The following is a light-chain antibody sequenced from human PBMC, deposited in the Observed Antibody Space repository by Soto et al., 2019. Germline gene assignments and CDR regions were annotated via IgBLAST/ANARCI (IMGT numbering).Light chain of an antibody. J-gene: IGLJ2*01. CDR3: SSYTSSSTVV. CDR2: DVS. Sequence: QSALTQPASVSGSPGQSITISCTGTSSDVGGYNYVSWYQQHPGKAPKLMIYDVSNRPSGVSNRFSGSKSRNTASLTISGYQAANEADEYCSSYTSSSTVVVGGGTQRTVL. V-gene: IGLV2-14*01. CDR1: SSDVGGYNY.